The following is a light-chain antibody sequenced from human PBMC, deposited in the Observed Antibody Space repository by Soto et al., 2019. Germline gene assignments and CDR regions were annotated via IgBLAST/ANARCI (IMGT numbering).Light chain of an antibody. J-gene: IGLJ3*02. Sequence: QSALTQPASESGSPGQSITISCTGTSSDVGGYNYVSWYQQHPGKVPKLMIYEVSYRPSGVSNRFSGSKSGNTASLTISGLQAEDEADYYCTSYTTISTLAFGGGTKLTVL. CDR1: SSDVGGYNY. CDR3: TSYTTISTLA. CDR2: EVS. V-gene: IGLV2-14*01.